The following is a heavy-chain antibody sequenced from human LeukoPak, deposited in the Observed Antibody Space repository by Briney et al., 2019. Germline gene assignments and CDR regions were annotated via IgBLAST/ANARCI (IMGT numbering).Heavy chain of an antibody. D-gene: IGHD3-10*01. CDR2: ISYDGSNK. Sequence: GGSLRLSCAASGFTFSSYAMHWVRQAPGKGLEWVAVISYDGSNKYYADSVKGRFTISRDNSKNTLYLQMNSLRAEDTAVYYCAIESDYFDYWGQGTLVTVSS. CDR1: GFTFSSYA. J-gene: IGHJ4*02. CDR3: AIESDYFDY. V-gene: IGHV3-30-3*01.